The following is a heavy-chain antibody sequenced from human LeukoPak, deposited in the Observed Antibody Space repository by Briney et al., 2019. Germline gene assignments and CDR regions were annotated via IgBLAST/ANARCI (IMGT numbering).Heavy chain of an antibody. J-gene: IGHJ2*01. CDR3: AKVQGREGAFLWYFGV. CDR2: INNDGGAT. Sequence: PGGSLRLSCAASGFTFSTYSMNWVRQAPGKGLEWVSSINNDGGATYYADSVKGRFTISRDNSKNTLYLQMNRLRAKDTAVYYCAKVQGREGAFLWYFGVWGRGTLVTVSS. CDR1: GFTFSTYS. D-gene: IGHD1-26*01. V-gene: IGHV3-23*01.